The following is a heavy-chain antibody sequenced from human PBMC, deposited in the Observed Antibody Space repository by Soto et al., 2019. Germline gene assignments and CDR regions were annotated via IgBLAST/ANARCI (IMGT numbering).Heavy chain of an antibody. CDR2: VSAYNGNT. CDR1: GYTFSNDA. J-gene: IGHJ4*02. Sequence: QVKLVQSGDEVKKPGASVKVSCKAAGYTFSNDAITWGRQAPGKGLEWMGWVSAYNGNTNYAQKFKGRVTMNPDTPTSTAYMEIRTLGYDETAVYFCARASRYYWNYMMNWGQGTLDTVST. CDR3: ARASRYYWNYMMN. V-gene: IGHV1-18*01. D-gene: IGHD1-7*01.